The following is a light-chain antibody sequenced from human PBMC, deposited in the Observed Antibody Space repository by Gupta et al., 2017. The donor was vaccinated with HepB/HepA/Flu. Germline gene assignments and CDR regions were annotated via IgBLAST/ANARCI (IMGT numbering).Light chain of an antibody. CDR2: DTS. Sequence: EFVLTQSPATLSLSPGERATLSCRTSQSVSNFLNWYQQRPGQAPRLLIYDTSNRATGIPARFSGSGSGTDFTLTISNLEPEDFAIYYCQHRDSWPQTFGHGTKVDIK. CDR1: QSVSNF. V-gene: IGKV3-11*01. CDR3: QHRDSWPQT. J-gene: IGKJ3*01.